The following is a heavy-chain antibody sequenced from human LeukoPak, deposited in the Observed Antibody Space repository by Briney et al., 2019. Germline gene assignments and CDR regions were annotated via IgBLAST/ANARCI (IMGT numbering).Heavy chain of an antibody. CDR2: IGTAGDT. V-gene: IGHV3-13*01. CDR3: ANYDILTGYYPIDY. D-gene: IGHD3-9*01. CDR1: GFTFSSYD. J-gene: IGHJ4*02. Sequence: GGSLRLSCAASGFTFSSYDMHWVRQATGKGLEWVSAIGTAGDTYYPGSVKGRFTISRENAKNSLYLQMNSLRAEDTAVYYCANYDILTGYYPIDYWGQGTLVTVSS.